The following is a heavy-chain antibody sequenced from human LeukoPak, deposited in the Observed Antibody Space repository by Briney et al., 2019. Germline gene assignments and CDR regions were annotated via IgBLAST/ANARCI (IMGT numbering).Heavy chain of an antibody. V-gene: IGHV4-39*01. Sequence: SETLSLTCTVSGGSISSSSYYWGWIRQPPGKGLEWIGSIYYSGSTYYNPSLKSRVTISVDTSKNQFSLKLSSVTAADTAVYYCILYYYDSSGYKPIDYWGQGTLDTVSS. D-gene: IGHD3-22*01. J-gene: IGHJ4*02. CDR2: IYYSGST. CDR1: GGSISSSSYY. CDR3: ILYYYDSSGYKPIDY.